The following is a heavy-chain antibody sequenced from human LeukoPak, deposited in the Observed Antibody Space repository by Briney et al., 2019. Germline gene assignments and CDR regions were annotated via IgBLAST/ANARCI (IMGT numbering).Heavy chain of an antibody. CDR1: GYTFTSYY. Sequence: ASVKVSCKASGYTFTSYYMHWVRQAPGQGLEWMGIINPSGGSTSYAQKFQGRVTMTRDMSTSTVYMELSSLRSEDTAVYYCAREGGYGSGSYNPFGYWGQGTLVTVSS. J-gene: IGHJ4*02. CDR2: INPSGGST. CDR3: AREGGYGSGSYNPFGY. D-gene: IGHD3-10*01. V-gene: IGHV1-46*01.